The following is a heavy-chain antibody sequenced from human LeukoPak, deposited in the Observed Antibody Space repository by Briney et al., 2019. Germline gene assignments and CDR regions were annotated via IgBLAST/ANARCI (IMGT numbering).Heavy chain of an antibody. Sequence: ASVKVSCKASGYTFTSYGISWVRQAPGQGLEWMGWISAYNGNTNYAEKLQGRVTMTTDTSTSTAYMELRSLRAEDTAVYYCASDLLIEMATIGGVYWGQGTLVTVSS. CDR3: ASDLLIEMATIGGVY. J-gene: IGHJ4*02. V-gene: IGHV1-18*01. CDR2: ISAYNGNT. CDR1: GYTFTSYG. D-gene: IGHD5-24*01.